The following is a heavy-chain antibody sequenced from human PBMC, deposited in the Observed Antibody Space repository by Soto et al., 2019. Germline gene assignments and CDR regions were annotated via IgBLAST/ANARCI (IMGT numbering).Heavy chain of an antibody. CDR2: ISYDGSNK. V-gene: IGHV3-30-3*01. J-gene: IGHJ6*02. Sequence: SLRLSCAASGFTFSSYAMHWVRQAPGKGLEWVAVISYDGSNKYYADSVKGRFTISRDNSKNTLYLQMNSLRAEDTAVYYCARDSIAARPGRGYYYYGMDVWGQGTTVTVSS. CDR3: ARDSIAARPGRGYYYYGMDV. CDR1: GFTFSSYA. D-gene: IGHD6-6*01.